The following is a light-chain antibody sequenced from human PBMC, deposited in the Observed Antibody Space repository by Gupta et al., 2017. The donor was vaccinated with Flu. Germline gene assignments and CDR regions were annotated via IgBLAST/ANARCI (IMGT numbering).Light chain of an antibody. V-gene: IGKV1-27*01. CDR2: ATS. CDR1: QGIDNY. J-gene: IGKJ4*01. Sequence: PSSLSASIGDRVTIACRASQGIDNYLAWYQQKPGKAPKLLIYATSTLQSGVPSRFSGSGSGTDFPLTISRLQPEDVATYYCQKNNRAPFTFGRGTKVEIK. CDR3: QKNNRAPFT.